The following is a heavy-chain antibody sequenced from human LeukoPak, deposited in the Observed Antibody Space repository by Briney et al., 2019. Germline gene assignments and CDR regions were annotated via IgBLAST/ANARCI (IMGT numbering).Heavy chain of an antibody. V-gene: IGHV3-11*01. J-gene: IGHJ4*02. CDR3: ARDLIGYSGYDWGNY. D-gene: IGHD5-12*01. CDR2: ISSSGSTI. CDR1: GFTFSDYY. Sequence: PGGSLRLSCAASGFTFSDYYMSWIRQAPGKGLEWVSYISSSGSTIYYADSVKGRFTIPRDNAKNSLYLQMNSLRAEDTAVYYCARDLIGYSGYDWGNYWGQGTLVTVSS.